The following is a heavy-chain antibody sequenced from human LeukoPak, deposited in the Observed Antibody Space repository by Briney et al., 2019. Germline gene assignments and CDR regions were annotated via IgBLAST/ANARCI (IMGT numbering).Heavy chain of an antibody. CDR1: GFTFSSYW. D-gene: IGHD3-22*01. Sequence: PGGSLRLSCAASGFTFSSYWMHWVRQAPGKGLVWVSRINSDGSSTSYADSVKGRFTISRDNAKNTLYLQMNSLRAEDTAVYYCAGAPYYYDSSGYYLDNYYGMDVWGQGTTVTVPS. CDR2: INSDGSST. J-gene: IGHJ6*02. CDR3: AGAPYYYDSSGYYLDNYYGMDV. V-gene: IGHV3-74*01.